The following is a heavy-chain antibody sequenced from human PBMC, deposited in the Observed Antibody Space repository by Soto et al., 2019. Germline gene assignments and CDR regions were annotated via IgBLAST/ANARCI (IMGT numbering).Heavy chain of an antibody. CDR3: ERWYGWLDP. V-gene: IGHV3-33*01. CDR2: LWYDGSNK. J-gene: IGHJ5*02. CDR1: GFTFSSYG. D-gene: IGHD2-15*01. Sequence: QVQLVESGGGVVQPGRSLRLSCAASGFTFSSYGMHWVRQAPGKGLEWVAVLWYDGSNKYYADSVKGRFTISRDNSKTPLYLHMSSLGGEATVVCFFERWYGWLDPWCQGTRVTVSS.